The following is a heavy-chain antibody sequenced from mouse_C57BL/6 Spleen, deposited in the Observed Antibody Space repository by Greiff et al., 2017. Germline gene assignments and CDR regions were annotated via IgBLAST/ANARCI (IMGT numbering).Heavy chain of an antibody. J-gene: IGHJ3*01. Sequence: QVQLQQPGAELVRPGTSVTLSCKASGYTFTSYWMHWVKQRPGQGLEWIGVIDPSDSYTNYNQKIKGKATLTVDTSSRTAYMQLSSLTSEDSAVYYCARWELLRAYWGQGTLVTVSA. CDR2: IDPSDSYT. CDR3: ARWELLRAY. V-gene: IGHV1-59*01. D-gene: IGHD1-1*01. CDR1: GYTFTSYW.